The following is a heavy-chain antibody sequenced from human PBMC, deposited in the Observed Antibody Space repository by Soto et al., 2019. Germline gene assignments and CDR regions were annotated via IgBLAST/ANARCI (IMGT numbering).Heavy chain of an antibody. D-gene: IGHD3-3*01. J-gene: IGHJ4*02. CDR2: ILDDGNNK. CDR3: AKVAYDFWPTYNIEGGHFDS. CDR1: GLTFSGFTAHG. Sequence: PGGSLRLSCAVSGLTFSGFTAHGIHWARHAPGKGLEWGAVILDDGNNKYYSESLKGRFTISIDNSKKTSYLEMSILVLEDTAVYFCAKVAYDFWPTYNIEGGHFDSWGQGTLVTVSS. V-gene: IGHV3-30*18.